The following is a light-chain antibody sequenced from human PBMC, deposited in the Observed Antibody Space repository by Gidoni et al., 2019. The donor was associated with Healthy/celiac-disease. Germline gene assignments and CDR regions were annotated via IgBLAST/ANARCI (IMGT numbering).Light chain of an antibody. CDR1: QSVSSY. V-gene: IGKV3-11*01. CDR2: DAS. J-gene: IGKJ2*01. Sequence: IVLTQSPATLSLSPGKRATLSCRASQSVSSYLDWYQQKPGQAPRLLIYDASNRATGIPARFSGSGSGTDFTLNISSLEPEDFAVYYCQQRSNWPPTFXXXTKLEIK. CDR3: QQRSNWPPT.